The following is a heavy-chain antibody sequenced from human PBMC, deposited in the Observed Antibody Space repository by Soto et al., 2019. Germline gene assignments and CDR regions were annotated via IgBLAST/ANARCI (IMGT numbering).Heavy chain of an antibody. D-gene: IGHD3-10*01. J-gene: IGHJ5*02. CDR2: ISSGGRTI. V-gene: IGHV3-11*01. CDR1: GFVFSDYY. CDR3: VPGSSGAGGEDR. Sequence: PGGSLRLSCTASGFVFSDYYMSWIRQAPGKGLEWVSYISSGGRTIYYSDSVKGRFTVSRDNAKRSLYLQISSLRADDTAVYYCVPGSSGAGGEDRWGQGTLVTVSS.